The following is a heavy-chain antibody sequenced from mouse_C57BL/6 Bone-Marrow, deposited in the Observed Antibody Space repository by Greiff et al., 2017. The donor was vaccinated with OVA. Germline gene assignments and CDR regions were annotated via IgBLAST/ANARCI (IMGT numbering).Heavy chain of an antibody. V-gene: IGHV2-5*01. Sequence: LQESGPGLVQPSQSLSITCTVSGFSLTSYGVHWVRQSPGKGLEWLGVIWRGGSTDYNAAFMSRLSITKDNSKSQVFFKMNSLQADDTAIYYCAKRGYYLYWYFDVWGTGTTVTVSS. D-gene: IGHD2-3*01. CDR2: IWRGGST. J-gene: IGHJ1*03. CDR1: GFSLTSYG. CDR3: AKRGYYLYWYFDV.